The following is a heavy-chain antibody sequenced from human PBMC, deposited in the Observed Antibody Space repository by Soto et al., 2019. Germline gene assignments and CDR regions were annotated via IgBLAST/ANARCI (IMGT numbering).Heavy chain of an antibody. J-gene: IGHJ4*02. V-gene: IGHV5-51*01. Sequence: PRESLKISCKASGYNFPDFWIGWVRQMPGKGLEWMGIIFPRDSDTKYRPSFQGQVTISADKSISTAYLQWSSLKASDTAMYYCATPYGNFDYWGQGTPVTVSS. D-gene: IGHD4-17*01. CDR1: GYNFPDFW. CDR3: ATPYGNFDY. CDR2: IFPRDSDT.